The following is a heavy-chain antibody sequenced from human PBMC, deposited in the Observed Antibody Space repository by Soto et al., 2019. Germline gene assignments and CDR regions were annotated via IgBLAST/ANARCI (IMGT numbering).Heavy chain of an antibody. CDR3: ARVQKYSSSWGWFDP. CDR1: GYTFTSYY. CDR2: INPSGGST. V-gene: IGHV1-46*03. J-gene: IGHJ5*02. Sequence: QVQLVQSGAEVKKPGASVKVSCKASGYTFTSYYMHWVRQAPGQGLEWMGIINPSGGSTSYAQKFQGRITMARDTSTSTVYMELSSLRSEDTGVYYCARVQKYSSSWGWFDPWGQGTLVTVSS. D-gene: IGHD6-13*01.